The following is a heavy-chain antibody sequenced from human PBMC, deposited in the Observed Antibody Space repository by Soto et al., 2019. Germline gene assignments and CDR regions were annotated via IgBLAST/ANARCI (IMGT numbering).Heavy chain of an antibody. J-gene: IGHJ4*02. Sequence: KPSGTLSLTCAVYGGSFSGYYWTWVRQPPGTGLEWIGEINHSGSTNYNPSLKSRVTISVDTSKNQFSLKLTSVTAADTAVYYCARDKITGLFDYWGQGTLVTVSS. CDR1: GGSFSGYY. CDR2: INHSGST. D-gene: IGHD2-8*02. CDR3: ARDKITGLFDY. V-gene: IGHV4-34*01.